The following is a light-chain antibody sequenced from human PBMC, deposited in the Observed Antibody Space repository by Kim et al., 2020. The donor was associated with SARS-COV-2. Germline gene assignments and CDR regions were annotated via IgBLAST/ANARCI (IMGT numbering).Light chain of an antibody. CDR2: KAS. Sequence: DIQMTQSPSTLSASVGDGVTITCRASQSISSWLAWYQQKPGKAPKLLIYKASSLESGVPSRFSGSGSGTEFTLTISSLQPDDFATYYCQQYNSYSFGQGTKVDIK. J-gene: IGKJ1*01. CDR1: QSISSW. CDR3: QQYNSYS. V-gene: IGKV1-5*03.